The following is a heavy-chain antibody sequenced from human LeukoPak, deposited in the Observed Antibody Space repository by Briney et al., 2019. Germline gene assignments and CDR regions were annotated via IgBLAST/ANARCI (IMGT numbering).Heavy chain of an antibody. V-gene: IGHV3-30-3*01. CDR2: ISYDGSNK. CDR1: GFTFSSYA. Sequence: PGGSLRLSCAASGFTFSSYAMHWVRQAPGKGLEWVAVISYDGSNKYYADSVKGRFTISRDNSKNTLYLQMNSLRAEDTAVYYCARDHVPNYDILSGYYMVAGAFDIWGQGTMVTVSP. CDR3: ARDHVPNYDILSGYYMVAGAFDI. D-gene: IGHD3-9*01. J-gene: IGHJ3*02.